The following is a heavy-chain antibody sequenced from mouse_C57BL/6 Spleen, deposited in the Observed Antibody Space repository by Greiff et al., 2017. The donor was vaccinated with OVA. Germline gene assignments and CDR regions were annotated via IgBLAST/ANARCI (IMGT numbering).Heavy chain of an antibody. CDR1: GYAFSSSW. CDR2: IYPGDGDT. CDR3: ASYYYGSSYWCFDV. D-gene: IGHD1-1*01. Sequence: QVQLKQSGPELVKPGASVKISCKASGYAFSSSWMNWVKQRPGKGLEWIGRIYPGDGDTNYNGKFKGKATLTADKSSSTAYMQLSSLTSEDSAVYFCASYYYGSSYWCFDVWGTGTTVTVSS. J-gene: IGHJ1*03. V-gene: IGHV1-82*01.